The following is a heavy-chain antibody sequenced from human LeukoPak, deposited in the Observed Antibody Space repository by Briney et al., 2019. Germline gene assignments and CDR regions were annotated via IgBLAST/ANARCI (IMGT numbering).Heavy chain of an antibody. Sequence: GASVKVSCKASGYTFTGYYMHWVRQAPGQGLEWMGWINPNSGGTNYAQKFQGWVTMTRDTSISTAYMELSRLRSDDTAVYYCARGGIVVVPADTSNWFGPWGQGTLVTVSS. V-gene: IGHV1-2*04. CDR1: GYTFTGYY. CDR2: INPNSGGT. CDR3: ARGGIVVVPADTSNWFGP. J-gene: IGHJ5*02. D-gene: IGHD2-2*01.